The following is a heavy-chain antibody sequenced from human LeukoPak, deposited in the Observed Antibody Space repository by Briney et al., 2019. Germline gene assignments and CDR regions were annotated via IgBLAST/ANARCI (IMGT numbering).Heavy chain of an antibody. CDR1: GYTFTIYG. J-gene: IGHJ3*02. CDR2: ISAYNGKK. Sequence: ASVTVSFTASGYTFTIYGITWVRQAPGQGLEWMGGISAYNGKKTYAQNFQGRVAMTTDTSTSTTYMELRSLRSDDTAVYYCATAGSGGAHVNAFDIWGQGTVVTVSS. CDR3: ATAGSGGAHVNAFDI. V-gene: IGHV1-18*01. D-gene: IGHD4/OR15-4a*01.